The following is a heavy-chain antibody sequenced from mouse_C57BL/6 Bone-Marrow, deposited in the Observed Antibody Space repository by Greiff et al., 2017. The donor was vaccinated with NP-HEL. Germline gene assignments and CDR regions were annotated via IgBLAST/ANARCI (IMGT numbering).Heavy chain of an antibody. CDR3: ARHRPEIYDGYYDY. D-gene: IGHD2-3*01. J-gene: IGHJ2*01. CDR1: GFTFSSYG. CDR2: ISSGGSYT. Sequence: DVKLVESGGDLVKPGGSLKLSCAASGFTFSSYGMSWVRQTPDKRLEWVATISSGGSYTYYPDSVKGRFTISRDNAKNTLYLQMSSLKSEDTAMYYCARHRPEIYDGYYDYWGQGTTLTVSS. V-gene: IGHV5-6*02.